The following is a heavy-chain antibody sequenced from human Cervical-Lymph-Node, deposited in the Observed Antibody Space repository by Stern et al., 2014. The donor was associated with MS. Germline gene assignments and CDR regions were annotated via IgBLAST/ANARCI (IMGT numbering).Heavy chain of an antibody. Sequence: EVQLVESGGGLVKPGGSLRLSCAASGFTFSSYSMNWVRQAPGKGLECVSSISSSSSYIYYADSVKGRFTISRDNAKNSLYLQMNSLRAEDTAVYYCARDPTMLRGVIGGMDVWGQGTTVTVSS. J-gene: IGHJ6*02. D-gene: IGHD3-10*01. CDR3: ARDPTMLRGVIGGMDV. CDR2: ISSSSSYI. V-gene: IGHV3-21*01. CDR1: GFTFSSYS.